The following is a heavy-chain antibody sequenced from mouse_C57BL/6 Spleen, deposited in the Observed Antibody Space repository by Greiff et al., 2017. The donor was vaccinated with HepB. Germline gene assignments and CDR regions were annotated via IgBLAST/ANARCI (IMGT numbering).Heavy chain of an antibody. CDR2: IDPANGNT. D-gene: IGHD3-2*02. Sequence: EVQLQQSVAELVRPGASVKLSCTASGFNIKNTNMHWVKQRPEQGLEWIGRIDPANGNTKYAPKFQGKATITADTSSTTDNPQISSLTAEDTAIFYCARWDSSSEAMDYWGQVTSVTVSS. CDR1: GFNIKNTN. V-gene: IGHV14-3*01. CDR3: ARWDSSSEAMDY. J-gene: IGHJ4*01.